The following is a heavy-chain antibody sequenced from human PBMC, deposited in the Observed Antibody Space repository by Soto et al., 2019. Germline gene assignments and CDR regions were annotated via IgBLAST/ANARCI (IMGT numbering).Heavy chain of an antibody. J-gene: IGHJ5*02. D-gene: IGHD2-15*01. Sequence: PWGSLRLSCAASGFTFISYGIHFFRHSPGKWLEWVAVIWYDGSNKYYADSVKGRFTISRDNSKNTLYLQMNSLRAEDTAVYYCAGGYCSGGSCLYNWFDPWGQGTLVTVSS. V-gene: IGHV3-33*01. CDR3: AGGYCSGGSCLYNWFDP. CDR1: GFTFISYG. CDR2: IWYDGSNK.